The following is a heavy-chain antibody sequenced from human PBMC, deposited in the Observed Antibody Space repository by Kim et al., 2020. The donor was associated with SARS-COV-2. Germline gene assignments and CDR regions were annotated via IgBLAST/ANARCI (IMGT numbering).Heavy chain of an antibody. V-gene: IGHV3-15*01. CDR2: IKSKTDGGTT. Sequence: GGSLRLSCAASGFTFVNDWMSWVRQAPGKGLEWVGRIKSKTDGGTTDYAAPVKGRFTISRDDSKNTLYLQMNSLKTEDTAVYYCGGSSSWIDFWGQGTLGTVSS. CDR3: GGSSSWIDF. J-gene: IGHJ4*02. CDR1: GFTFVNDW. D-gene: IGHD6-13*01.